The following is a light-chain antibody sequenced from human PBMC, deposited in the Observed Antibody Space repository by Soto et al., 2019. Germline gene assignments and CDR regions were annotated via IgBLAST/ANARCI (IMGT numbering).Light chain of an antibody. V-gene: IGKV3-20*01. J-gene: IGKJ1*01. CDR1: QSVSSSR. CDR3: QHYNSYSEA. CDR2: GAS. Sequence: EIVLTMSPVTLSLSPGERATLSCRASQSVSSSRLAWYRQKPGQAPRLLIYGASSRATGIPDRFSGSGSGTDFTLTISRLEPEDFATYYCQHYNSYSEAFGQGTKVDNK.